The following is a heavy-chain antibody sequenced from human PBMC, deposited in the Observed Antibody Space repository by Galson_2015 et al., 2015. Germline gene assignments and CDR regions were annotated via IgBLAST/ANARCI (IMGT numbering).Heavy chain of an antibody. CDR3: ASEGLQFWLPYFDY. CDR2: IAFDSSTK. V-gene: IGHV3-30*03. CDR1: GFSFSNHA. D-gene: IGHD3-3*01. Sequence: SLRLSCAASGFSFSNHAMHWVRQAPGKGLEWVAVIAFDSSTKYYADSVKGRFTISRDNSKNTMYLQMNSLRPEDTAVYYCASEGLQFWLPYFDYWGQGMLVTVSS. J-gene: IGHJ4*02.